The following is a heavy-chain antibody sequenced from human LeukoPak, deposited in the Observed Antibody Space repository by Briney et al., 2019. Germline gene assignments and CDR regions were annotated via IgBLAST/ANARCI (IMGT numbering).Heavy chain of an antibody. CDR1: GFTFSSYG. CDR3: ARDQGIAVAGIGDY. Sequence: GGSLRLSCAASGFTFSSYGMHWVRQAPGKGLEWVAFIRYDGSNKYYADSVKGRFTISRDNSKNTLYLQMNSLRAEDTAVYFCARDQGIAVAGIGDYWGQGTLVTVSS. D-gene: IGHD6-19*01. CDR2: IRYDGSNK. V-gene: IGHV3-30*02. J-gene: IGHJ4*02.